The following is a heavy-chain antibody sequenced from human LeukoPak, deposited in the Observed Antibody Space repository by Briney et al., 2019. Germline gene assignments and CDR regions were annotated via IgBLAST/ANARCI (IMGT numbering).Heavy chain of an antibody. CDR1: GGSFSGYY. CDR2: INHSGST. D-gene: IGHD6-19*01. V-gene: IGHV4-34*01. J-gene: IGHJ6*02. Sequence: KPSETLSLTCAVYGGSFSGYYWSWIRQPPGKGLEWIGEINHSGSTNYNPSLKSRVTISVDTSKNQFSLKLSSVTAADTAVYYCARGRLKQWLVRYADYYYGMDAWGQGTTVTVSS. CDR3: ARGRLKQWLVRYADYYYGMDA.